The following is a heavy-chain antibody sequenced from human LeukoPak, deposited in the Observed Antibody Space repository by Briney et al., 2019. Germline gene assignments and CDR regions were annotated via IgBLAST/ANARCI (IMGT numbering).Heavy chain of an antibody. Sequence: SETLSLXCTVSGGSISSYYWSWIRRPAGKGLEWIGRIYTSGSTNYNPSLKSRVTMSVDTSKNQFSLKLSSVTAADTAVYYCARDHCSSTSCYGPRDAFDIWGQGTMVTVSS. CDR3: ARDHCSSTSCYGPRDAFDI. J-gene: IGHJ3*02. CDR2: IYTSGST. V-gene: IGHV4-4*07. CDR1: GGSISSYY. D-gene: IGHD2-2*01.